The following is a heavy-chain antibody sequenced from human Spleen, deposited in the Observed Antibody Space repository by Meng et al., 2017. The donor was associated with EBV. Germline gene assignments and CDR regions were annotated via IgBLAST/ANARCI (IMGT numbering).Heavy chain of an antibody. V-gene: IGHV4-4*02. CDR3: ASHLTMSGTRGFDN. D-gene: IGHD6-13*01. J-gene: IGHJ4*02. Sequence: QVQLQESGPGLVKPSXXLSLTCXVSSGSISSSNWWSWVRQPPGKGLEWIGEISQSGSTKYYSPSLESRVNIFVDKSKNQLSLTVTSVTAADTAVYYCASHLTMSGTRGFDNRGPGTLVTVSS. CDR2: ISQSGST. CDR1: SGSISSSNW.